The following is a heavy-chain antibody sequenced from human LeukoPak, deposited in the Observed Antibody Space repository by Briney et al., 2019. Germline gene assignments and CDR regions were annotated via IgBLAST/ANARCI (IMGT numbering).Heavy chain of an antibody. V-gene: IGHV4-34*01. Sequence: SETLSLTCTVSGGSFSGYYWSWIRQPPGKGLEWIGEINHSGSTNYNPSLKSRVTISVDTSKNQFSLKLSSVTAADTAVYYCATGGGSYSFHYWGQGTLVTVSS. CDR2: INHSGST. J-gene: IGHJ4*02. CDR1: GGSFSGYY. D-gene: IGHD1-26*01. CDR3: ATGGGSYSFHY.